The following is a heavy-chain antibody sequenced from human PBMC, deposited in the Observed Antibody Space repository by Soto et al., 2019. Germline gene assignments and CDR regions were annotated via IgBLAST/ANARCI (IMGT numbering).Heavy chain of an antibody. CDR3: AREAIVAGATTGMDV. J-gene: IGHJ6*02. CDR1: GYTLTTFF. CDR2: INPGYPAGRST. V-gene: IGHV1-46*01. D-gene: IGHD1-26*01. Sequence: ASVKVSCKASGYTLTTFFMHWVRQAPGQGLEWVGVINPGYPAGRSTTYARKFQGRVTMTTDTSTSTVYMELSRLRSDDTAVYYCAREAIVAGATTGMDVWGQGTTVTVSS.